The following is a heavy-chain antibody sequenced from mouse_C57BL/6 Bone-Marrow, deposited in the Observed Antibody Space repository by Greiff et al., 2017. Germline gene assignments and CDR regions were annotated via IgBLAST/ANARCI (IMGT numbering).Heavy chain of an antibody. D-gene: IGHD2-4*01. CDR2: ISPGSSTT. V-gene: IGHV5-17*01. CDR1: GFTFTDYG. Sequence: EVQLLESGGGLVKPGGSLKLSCAASGFTFTDYGMHWVRQAPEQGLEWVAYISPGSSTTYYADTVKGRFTISIDNATNTVYLQMTSLGSEDTAMYYDASGGYHCYDYDALDYWGQGTLVTVSA. CDR3: ASGGYHCYDYDALDY. J-gene: IGHJ3*01.